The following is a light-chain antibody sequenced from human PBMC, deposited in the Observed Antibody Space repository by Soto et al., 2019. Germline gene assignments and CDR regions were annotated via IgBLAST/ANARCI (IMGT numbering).Light chain of an antibody. CDR2: SNN. V-gene: IGLV1-44*01. CDR3: AAWDDSLNGVV. Sequence: QSVLTQPPSASGTPGQRVTISCSGSSSNIGSNTVNWYQQLPGTAPKLLICSNNQRPSGVPDRFSGSKSGTSASLAISGLQSEDEAAYYCAAWDDSLNGVVFGGGTKLTVL. J-gene: IGLJ2*01. CDR1: SSNIGSNT.